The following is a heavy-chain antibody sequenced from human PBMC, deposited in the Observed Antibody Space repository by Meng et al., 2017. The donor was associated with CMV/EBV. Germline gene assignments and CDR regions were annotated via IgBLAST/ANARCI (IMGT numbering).Heavy chain of an antibody. CDR1: GFTFSSYW. CDR3: ARDFGPYCTNGVCYTRFDY. CDR2: IKQDGSEK. D-gene: IGHD2-8*01. Sequence: GGSLRLSCAASGFTFSSYWMSWVRQAPGKGLEWVANIKQDGSEKYYVDSVKGRFTISRDNAKNSLYLQMNSLRAEDTVVYYCARDFGPYCTNGVCYTRFDYWGQGTLVTVSS. V-gene: IGHV3-7*01. J-gene: IGHJ4*02.